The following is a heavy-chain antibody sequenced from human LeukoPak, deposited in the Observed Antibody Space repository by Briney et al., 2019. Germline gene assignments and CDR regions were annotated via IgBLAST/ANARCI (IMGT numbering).Heavy chain of an antibody. CDR3: ARGSEYYYYGMDV. V-gene: IGHV4-59*12. D-gene: IGHD1-26*01. CDR2: IYYSGST. Sequence: SETLSLTCSVSGCSISSYYWSWIRQPPGKVLEWIGYIYYSGSTNYNPSLKSRVTISVDTSKNQFSLKLSSVTAADTAVYYCARGSEYYYYGMDVWGQGTTVTVTS. J-gene: IGHJ6*02. CDR1: GCSISSYY.